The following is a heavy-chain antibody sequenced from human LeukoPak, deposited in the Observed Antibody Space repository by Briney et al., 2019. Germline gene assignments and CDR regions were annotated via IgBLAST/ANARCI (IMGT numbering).Heavy chain of an antibody. J-gene: IGHJ4*01. V-gene: IGHV4-34*01. CDR1: GGSFSGYY. Sequence: SETLSLTCAVYGGSFSGYYWSWLRQPPGKGLEWIGEINHSGSTNYNPSLKSRVTISVDTSKSQFSLKLNSLTAADTAVYYCASLLNVAGYSGYDSDYWGHGTLVTVSS. CDR3: ASLLNVAGYSGYDSDY. CDR2: INHSGST. D-gene: IGHD5-12*01.